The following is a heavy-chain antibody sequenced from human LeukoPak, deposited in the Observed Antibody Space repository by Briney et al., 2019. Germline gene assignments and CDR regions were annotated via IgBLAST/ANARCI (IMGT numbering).Heavy chain of an antibody. D-gene: IGHD1-26*01. Sequence: GESLKISCKGSGYSFTSYWIGWVRQMPGKGLEWMGIIYPGDSDTRYSPSFQGQVTVSADKSISTAYLQWSSLNASDTAMYYYARLPEVGATGDDAFDIWGQGTMVTVSS. V-gene: IGHV5-51*01. CDR2: IYPGDSDT. CDR3: ARLPEVGATGDDAFDI. J-gene: IGHJ3*02. CDR1: GYSFTSYW.